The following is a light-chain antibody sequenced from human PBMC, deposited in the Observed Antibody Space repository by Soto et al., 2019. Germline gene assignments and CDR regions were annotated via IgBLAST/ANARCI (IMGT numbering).Light chain of an antibody. J-gene: IGKJ1*01. CDR1: QNISTW. CDR2: GAS. V-gene: IGKV1-5*01. Sequence: DIQMTQSPSTLSRSVGDRVSITVRASQNISTWLAWYQQKPGKAPNLLIFGASSLESGVPSRFSGSGSGTEFTLTISSLQPEDFAIYYCQQYYTYWTLGQGTKVDI. CDR3: QQYYTYWT.